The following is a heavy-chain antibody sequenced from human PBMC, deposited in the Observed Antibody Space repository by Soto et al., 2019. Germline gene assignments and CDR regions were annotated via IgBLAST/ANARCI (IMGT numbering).Heavy chain of an antibody. D-gene: IGHD6-13*01. J-gene: IGHJ5*02. CDR2: IFANGHT. Sequence: PSETLSLTCIVSGGSISEKYWNWVRQPPGKGLEWIGLIFANGHTDYNPSLKSRVTMSVDASQNQLSLRLTSMTAADTAVYYCVARLAASGLNWLDPWGRGTLVTVSS. V-gene: IGHV4-4*07. CDR1: GGSISEKY. CDR3: VARLAASGLNWLDP.